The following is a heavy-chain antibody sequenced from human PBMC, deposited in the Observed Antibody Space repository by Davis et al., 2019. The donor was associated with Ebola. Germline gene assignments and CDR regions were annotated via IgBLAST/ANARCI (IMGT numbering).Heavy chain of an antibody. D-gene: IGHD3-10*01. CDR3: ARWGSGSYEPDYYYGMDV. V-gene: IGHV1-18*04. Sequence: SVNVSCMDSGYTFTSYGISWVRQAPGQGREWMGWISAYNGNTNYAQKLQGRVTMTTDTSTSTAYMELRSLRSDDTAVYYCARWGSGSYEPDYYYGMDVWGQGTTVTVSS. J-gene: IGHJ6*02. CDR1: GYTFTSYG. CDR2: ISAYNGNT.